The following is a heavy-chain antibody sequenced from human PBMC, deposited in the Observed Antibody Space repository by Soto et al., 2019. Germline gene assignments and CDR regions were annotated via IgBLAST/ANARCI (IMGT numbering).Heavy chain of an antibody. J-gene: IGHJ6*02. V-gene: IGHV3-73*01. Sequence: PGGSLRLSCAASGFTFSGSAMHWVRQASGKGLEWVGRIRSKANSYATAYAASVKGRFTISRDDSKNTAYLQMNSLKTEDTAVYYCTRATDYGPPPRPDVYGMDVWGQGTAVTVSS. CDR3: TRATDYGPPPRPDVYGMDV. D-gene: IGHD4-17*01. CDR2: IRSKANSYAT. CDR1: GFTFSGSA.